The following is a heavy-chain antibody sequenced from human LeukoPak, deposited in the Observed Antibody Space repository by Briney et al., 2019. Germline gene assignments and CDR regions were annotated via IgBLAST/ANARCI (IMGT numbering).Heavy chain of an antibody. CDR3: ARHRRSSGNNWFDP. D-gene: IGHD6-6*01. CDR2: IDYSGST. Sequence: SETLSLTCTVSGGSISSSSYYWGWIRQPPGKGLEWIGSIDYSGSTSYSPSLKSRVTMSVDTSKNQFSLKLRSVTAADTAVYYCARHRRSSGNNWFDPWGQGTLVIVSS. J-gene: IGHJ5*02. CDR1: GGSISSSSYY. V-gene: IGHV4-39*01.